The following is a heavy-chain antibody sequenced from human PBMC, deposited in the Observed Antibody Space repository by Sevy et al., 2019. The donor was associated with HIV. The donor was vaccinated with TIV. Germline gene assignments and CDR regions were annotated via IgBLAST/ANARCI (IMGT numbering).Heavy chain of an antibody. CDR2: IGTNGDGR. D-gene: IGHD3-22*01. CDR3: SKPIYFYDNSGYSGDY. CDR1: GFTFSSHA. V-gene: IGHV3-23*01. J-gene: IGHJ4*02. Sequence: GGSLRLSCVASGFTFSSHAMNWVRQVPGKGLEWLSSIGTNGDGRYYADSVKGRFTISRDNSKSTLYLQMNSLRAEDTALYYCSKPIYFYDNSGYSGDYWGQGIRVTVSS.